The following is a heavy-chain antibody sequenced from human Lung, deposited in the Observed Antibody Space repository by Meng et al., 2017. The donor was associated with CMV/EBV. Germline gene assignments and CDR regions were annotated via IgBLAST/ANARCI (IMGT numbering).Heavy chain of an antibody. CDR2: ISGSGGST. CDR1: GFTFSSYA. CDR3: AKEAGWGLTRFLEWLSGLDY. J-gene: IGHJ4*02. D-gene: IGHD3-3*01. Sequence: GGSXRLXCAASGFTFSSYAMSWVRQAPGKGLEWVSAISGSGGSTYYADSVKGRFTISRDNSKNTLYLQMNSLRAEDTAVYYCAKEAGWGLTRFLEWLSGLDYWXQGKXVTVSS. V-gene: IGHV3-23*01.